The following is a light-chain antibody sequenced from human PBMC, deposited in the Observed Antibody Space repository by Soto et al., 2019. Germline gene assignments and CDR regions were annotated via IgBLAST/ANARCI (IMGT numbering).Light chain of an antibody. Sequence: QSALTQPASVSGSPGQSITISCTGTSSDVGGYNYVSWYQQHPGKAPKLMIYDVSNRPSGVSNRFSGSKSGNTASLTISGLQAEDEADYYCSSYTSSKVFGTGTKGTVL. CDR2: DVS. CDR1: SSDVGGYNY. J-gene: IGLJ1*01. V-gene: IGLV2-14*01. CDR3: SSYTSSKV.